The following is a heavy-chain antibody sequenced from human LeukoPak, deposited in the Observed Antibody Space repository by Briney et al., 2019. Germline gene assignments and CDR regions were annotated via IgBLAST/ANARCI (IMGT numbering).Heavy chain of an antibody. J-gene: IGHJ6*03. D-gene: IGHD6-13*01. V-gene: IGHV1-2*02. Sequence: ASVKVSCKASGYTFIDYYLHWVRQAPGQGLEWMGWINPNSGGTNYAQKFQGRVTMTRDTSISTAYMELSRLRSDDTAVYYCVGSGSWYYYYMDVWGKGTTVTVSS. CDR3: VGSGSWYYYYMDV. CDR2: INPNSGGT. CDR1: GYTFIDYY.